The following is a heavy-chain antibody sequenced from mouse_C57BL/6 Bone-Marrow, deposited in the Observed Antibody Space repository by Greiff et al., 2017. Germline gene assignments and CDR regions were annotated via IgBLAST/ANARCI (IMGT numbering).Heavy chain of an antibody. CDR2: INPYNGGT. CDR3: ARGVGSYYFDD. Sequence: EVQLQQSGPVLVKPGASVKMSCKASGYTFTDYYMNWVKQSHGKSLEWIGVINPYNGGTSYNQKFKGKATLTVDKSSSTSYMELNSLTSEDSAVYYCARGVGSYYFDDWGQGTTLTVSS. D-gene: IGHD1-1*02. CDR1: GYTFTDYY. J-gene: IGHJ2*01. V-gene: IGHV1-19*01.